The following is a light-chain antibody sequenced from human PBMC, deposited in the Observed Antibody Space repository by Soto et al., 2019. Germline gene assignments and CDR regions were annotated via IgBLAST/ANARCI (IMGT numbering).Light chain of an antibody. V-gene: IGLV2-11*01. Sequence: QSALTQPRSVSGSPGQSVTISCTGTSSDVGGYNYVSWYQQHPGKAPKLMIYDVSKRPSGVPDRFSGSKSGNTASLTISGLQAEDEADSYCCSYAGTFYVFRTGTKVTVL. CDR3: CSYAGTFYV. J-gene: IGLJ1*01. CDR1: SSDVGGYNY. CDR2: DVS.